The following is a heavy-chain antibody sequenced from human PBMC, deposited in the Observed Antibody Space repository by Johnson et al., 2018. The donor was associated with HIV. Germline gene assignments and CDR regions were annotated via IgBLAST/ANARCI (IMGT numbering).Heavy chain of an antibody. D-gene: IGHD3-10*01. Sequence: QVQLVESGGGVVQPGRSLRLSCAASGFTFSSYGMHWVRQAPGKGLEWVAVISYDGSNKYYADSVKGRFTISRDTSKNTLYLQMNTLRAEDTAVYYCANLPQPFHYYDSGRPNTFDIWGQGTMVTVSS. CDR1: GFTFSSYG. CDR3: ANLPQPFHYYDSGRPNTFDI. V-gene: IGHV3-30*18. J-gene: IGHJ3*02. CDR2: ISYDGSNK.